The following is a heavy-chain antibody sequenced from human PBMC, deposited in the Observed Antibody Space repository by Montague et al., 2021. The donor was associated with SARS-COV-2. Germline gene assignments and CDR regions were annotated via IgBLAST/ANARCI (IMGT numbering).Heavy chain of an antibody. D-gene: IGHD3-10*01. CDR3: ARALYGSGSYPRGTDYYYYGMDV. CDR2: IGTAGDT. V-gene: IGHV3-13*01. Sequence: SLRLSCAASGFTFSSYDMHWVRQATGKGLEWVSAIGTAGDTYYPGSVKGRLTISRENAKNSLYLQMNSLRAGDTAVYYCARALYGSGSYPRGTDYYYYGMDVWGQGTTVTVSS. J-gene: IGHJ6*02. CDR1: GFTFSSYD.